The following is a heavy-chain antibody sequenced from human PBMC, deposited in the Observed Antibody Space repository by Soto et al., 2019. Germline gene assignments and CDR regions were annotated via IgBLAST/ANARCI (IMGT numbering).Heavy chain of an antibody. V-gene: IGHV3-30*18. J-gene: IGHJ6*02. CDR2: ISYDGSNK. CDR3: AKALCREGYSYGLGMDV. Sequence: GGSLRLSCAASGFTFSSYGMHWVRQAPGKGLEWVSVISYDGSNKYYADSVKGRFTISRDNSKNTLYLQMNSLRAEDTAVYVCAKALCREGYSYGLGMDVWGQGTPVTVSS. CDR1: GFTFSSYG. D-gene: IGHD5-18*01.